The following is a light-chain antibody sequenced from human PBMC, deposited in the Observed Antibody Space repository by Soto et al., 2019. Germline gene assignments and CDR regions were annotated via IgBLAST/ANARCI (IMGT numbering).Light chain of an antibody. J-gene: IGKJ1*01. CDR3: QQYGSSPWT. CDR1: QSVSSGY. V-gene: IGKV3-20*01. CDR2: GAS. Sequence: EIVLTQSPGTLSSSPGESGTLSCRASQSVSSGYLAWFQQKPGQAPRLLIYGASSRATGIPDRFSGSGSGTDFTLTISRLEPEDFAVYYCQQYGSSPWTFGQGTKVEIK.